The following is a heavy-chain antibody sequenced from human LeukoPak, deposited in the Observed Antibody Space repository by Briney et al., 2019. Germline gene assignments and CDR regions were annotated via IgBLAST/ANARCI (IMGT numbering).Heavy chain of an antibody. J-gene: IGHJ4*02. Sequence: PGGSLRLSCEASGFNFNNYGMHWVRQAPGKGLEWVAALWFDGGHEYYADSVKGRFTISRDNFKNTLFMEMNALTAGDTAIYYCAKDASDFGDSYFDHWGQGTPVTVSS. CDR2: LWFDGGHE. D-gene: IGHD4-17*01. CDR1: GFNFNNYG. CDR3: AKDASDFGDSYFDH. V-gene: IGHV3-33*06.